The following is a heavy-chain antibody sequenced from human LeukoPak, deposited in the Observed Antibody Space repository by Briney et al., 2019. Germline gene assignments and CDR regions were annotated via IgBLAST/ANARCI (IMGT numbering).Heavy chain of an antibody. CDR1: GYTFTGYY. J-gene: IGHJ6*03. CDR3: AREIGEDTAMVHPPYYYYYMDV. CDR2: INPNSGGT. Sequence: ASVKVSCKASGYTFTGYYMHWVRQAPGQGLEWMGWINPNSGGTHYAQKFQGRVTMTRDTSISTAYMELSRLRSDDTAVYYCAREIGEDTAMVHPPYYYYYMDVWGKGTTVTVSS. D-gene: IGHD5-18*01. V-gene: IGHV1-2*02.